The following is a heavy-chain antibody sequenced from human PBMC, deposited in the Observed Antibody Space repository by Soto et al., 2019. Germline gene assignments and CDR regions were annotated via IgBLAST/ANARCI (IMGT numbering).Heavy chain of an antibody. CDR3: ARYSNNWFQTEGMDV. CDR2: IDTSGNT. Sequence: PSETLSLTCTVSVDSITTYYWIWFRQPAGKGLEWIGRIDTSGNTNYNPSLKSRVTMSVDTSKKQFSLKLTSVTAADTAVYYCARYSNNWFQTEGMDVWGQGTTVTVAS. D-gene: IGHD6-13*01. J-gene: IGHJ6*02. CDR1: VDSITTYY. V-gene: IGHV4-4*07.